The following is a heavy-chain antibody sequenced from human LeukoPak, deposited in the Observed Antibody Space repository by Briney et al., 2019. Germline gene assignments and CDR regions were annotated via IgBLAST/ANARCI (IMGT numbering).Heavy chain of an antibody. CDR2: ISCSGGDT. CDR1: GFTFRSYA. CDR3: AKTTTGYSSGRYPGWPVDY. V-gene: IGHV3-23*01. Sequence: GSLRLSCAASGFTFRSYAVSWVRQAPGKGLEWVSAISCSGGDTYYADSVKGRFTISRDNSKNTVYLQMNSMSTEDTALYYCAKTTTGYSSGRYPGWPVDYWGQGTLVTVSS. D-gene: IGHD6-19*01. J-gene: IGHJ4*02.